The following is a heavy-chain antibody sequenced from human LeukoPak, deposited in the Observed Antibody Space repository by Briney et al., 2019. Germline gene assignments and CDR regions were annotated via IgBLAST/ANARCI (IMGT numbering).Heavy chain of an antibody. CDR2: ISSTSSHI. D-gene: IGHD4-17*01. CDR1: GFTFSRYS. CDR3: ARLGSGATVDDTFDI. Sequence: GRSLRLSCAASGFTFSRYSMNWVRQAPGKGLEWVSSISSTSSHIYYADSMKGRFTISRENAKNSLYLQMNSLGVDDTAVYYCARLGSGATVDDTFDIWGQGTMVTVSS. V-gene: IGHV3-21*01. J-gene: IGHJ3*02.